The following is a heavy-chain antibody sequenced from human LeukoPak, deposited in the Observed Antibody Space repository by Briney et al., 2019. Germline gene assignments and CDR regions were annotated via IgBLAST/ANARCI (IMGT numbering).Heavy chain of an antibody. CDR2: IKRDGSEK. Sequence: GGLRLSFAASGFTFSSYWMTWVRQAPGKGVEWVANIKRDGSEKHYVESVKGGFTISRDNAKNSMFLQMNSLRAEDTAVYYCARSIPYGTTWYGRSDYWGQGTLVTVSS. CDR1: GFTFSSYW. V-gene: IGHV3-7*03. J-gene: IGHJ4*02. CDR3: ARSIPYGTTWYGRSDY. D-gene: IGHD6-13*01.